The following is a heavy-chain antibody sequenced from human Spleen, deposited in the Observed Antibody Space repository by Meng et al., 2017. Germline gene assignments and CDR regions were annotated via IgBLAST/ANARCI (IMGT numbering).Heavy chain of an antibody. D-gene: IGHD6-13*01. CDR2: ISSSGNTI. Sequence: GESLKISCAASGFTFSSYEMNWVRQAPGKGLEWVSYISSSGNTIYYADSVKGRFTISRDNAKNTLYLQMNSLRAEDTAVYYCARGHEWSLVIGNSWYPDYWGQGTLVTVSS. CDR1: GFTFSSYE. CDR3: ARGHEWSLVIGNSWYPDY. V-gene: IGHV3-48*03. J-gene: IGHJ4*02.